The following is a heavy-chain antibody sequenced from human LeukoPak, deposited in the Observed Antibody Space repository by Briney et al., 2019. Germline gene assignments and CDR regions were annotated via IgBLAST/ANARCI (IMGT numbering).Heavy chain of an antibody. CDR3: ARSRDYYDSSGYPA. CDR1: GFTFSSYS. CDR2: ISSSSSYI. Sequence: GGSLRLSCGASGFTFSSYSMNWVRQAPGKGLEWASSISSSSSYIYYADSVKGRFTISRDNAKNSLYLQMNSLRAEDTAVYYCARSRDYYDSSGYPAWGQGTLVTVSS. D-gene: IGHD3-22*01. J-gene: IGHJ5*02. V-gene: IGHV3-21*01.